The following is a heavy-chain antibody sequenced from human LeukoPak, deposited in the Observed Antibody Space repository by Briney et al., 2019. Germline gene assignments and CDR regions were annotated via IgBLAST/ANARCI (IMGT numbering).Heavy chain of an antibody. V-gene: IGHV3-11*01. CDR3: ARDRTPNEWAPRNWFDP. Sequence: GGSLRLSCAASGFTFSDYYMSWIRQAPGKGLEWVSYISSSGSTIYYADSVKGRFTISRDNAKNSLYLQMNSLRAEDTAVYYCARDRTPNEWAPRNWFDPWGQGTLVTVSS. CDR1: GFTFSDYY. J-gene: IGHJ5*02. CDR2: ISSSGSTI. D-gene: IGHD4-23*01.